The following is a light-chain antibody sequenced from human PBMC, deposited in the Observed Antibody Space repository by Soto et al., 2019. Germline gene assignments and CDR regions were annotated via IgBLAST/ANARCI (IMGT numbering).Light chain of an antibody. CDR2: AAS. V-gene: IGKV1-27*01. CDR3: QKYNSAPWT. Sequence: DIQMTQSPSSLSASVGDRVTITCRASQGITNHLAWYQLKPGQVPKLLIYAASTLQSGVPSRFSGSGSGTDFTLTISSLQPEDVATYYCQKYNSAPWTFGQGTKVEIK. CDR1: QGITNH. J-gene: IGKJ1*01.